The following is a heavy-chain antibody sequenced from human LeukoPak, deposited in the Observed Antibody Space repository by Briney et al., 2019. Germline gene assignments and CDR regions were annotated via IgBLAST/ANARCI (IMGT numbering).Heavy chain of an antibody. V-gene: IGHV4-30-4*07. Sequence: SETLSLTCAVSGGSISSGGYSWSWIRQPPGKGLEWIGYIYYSGSTYYNPSLKSRVTISVDTSKNQFSLKLSSVTAADTAVYYCARGHDYSNYEYNWFDPWGHGTLVTVSS. CDR3: ARGHDYSNYEYNWFDP. CDR1: GGSISSGGYS. J-gene: IGHJ5*02. D-gene: IGHD4-11*01. CDR2: IYYSGST.